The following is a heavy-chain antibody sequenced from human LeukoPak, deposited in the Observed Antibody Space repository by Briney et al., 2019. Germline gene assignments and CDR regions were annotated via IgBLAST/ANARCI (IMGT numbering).Heavy chain of an antibody. V-gene: IGHV4-34*01. CDR2: INGSGRI. Sequence: PSETLSLTCAVYGGPFSGYYWSWIRQPPGKGLEGIGEINGSGRINCNPSLKSRVTISLETSKNQFSLKLRSVTAADTAVYYCARGLREFGYYYYQMDVWDIGTTVTVSS. CDR1: GGPFSGYY. D-gene: IGHD3-10*01. CDR3: ARGLREFGYYYYQMDV. J-gene: IGHJ6*03.